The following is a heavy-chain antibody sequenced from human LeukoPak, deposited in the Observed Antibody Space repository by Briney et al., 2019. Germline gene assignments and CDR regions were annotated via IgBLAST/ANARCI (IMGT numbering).Heavy chain of an antibody. J-gene: IGHJ3*02. V-gene: IGHV3-53*01. Sequence: GGSLRLSCAASGFTVSSNYMSWVRQAPGKGLEWVSVTYTGGSTNYADSVKGRFSISRDNSKNTLYLQMNSLRAEDTAVYYCTRVDVVTVGKNAFDIWGQGTMVTVSS. CDR1: GFTVSSNY. CDR3: TRVDVVTVGKNAFDI. CDR2: TYTGGST. D-gene: IGHD4-23*01.